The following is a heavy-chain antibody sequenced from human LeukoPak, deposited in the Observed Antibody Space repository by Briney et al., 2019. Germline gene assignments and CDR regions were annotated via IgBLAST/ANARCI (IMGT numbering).Heavy chain of an antibody. CDR3: ARAPHGWYFDL. CDR1: GGSISSYY. Sequence: SETLSLTCTVSGGSISSYYWSWIRQPPGKGLEWIGYIYYSGSTYYNPSLRSRVTISVDTSKNQFSLKLSSVTAADTAVYYCARAPHGWYFDLWGRGTLVTVSS. J-gene: IGHJ2*01. V-gene: IGHV4-59*01. CDR2: IYYSGST.